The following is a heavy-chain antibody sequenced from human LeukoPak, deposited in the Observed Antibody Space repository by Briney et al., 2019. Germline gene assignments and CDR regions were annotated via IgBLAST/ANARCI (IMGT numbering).Heavy chain of an antibody. CDR1: GGSFSGYY. CDR3: ARRVRFLEWLLYANYFDY. D-gene: IGHD3-3*01. J-gene: IGHJ4*02. V-gene: IGHV4-34*01. Sequence: SETLSLTCAVYGGSFSGYYWSWIRQPPGKGLEWIGEINHSGSTNYNPSLKSRVTISVDTSKNQFSLKLSSVTATDTAVYYCARRVRFLEWLLYANYFDYWGQGTLVTVSS. CDR2: INHSGST.